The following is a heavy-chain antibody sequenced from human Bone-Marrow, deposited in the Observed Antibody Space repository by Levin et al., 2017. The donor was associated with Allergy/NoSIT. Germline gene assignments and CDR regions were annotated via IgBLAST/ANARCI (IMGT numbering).Heavy chain of an antibody. CDR2: ISRSSGHI. J-gene: IGHJ3*02. Sequence: GGSLRLSCAASGLTFSSYAMSWVRQAPGKGLEWVSYISRSSGHIYYADSVKGRFTISRDNAKNSLYLQMNSLRDEDTAVYYCARSNIDSARSVAFDIWGRGTMVTVSS. V-gene: IGHV3-48*02. D-gene: IGHD6-6*01. CDR3: ARSNIDSARSVAFDI. CDR1: GLTFSSYA.